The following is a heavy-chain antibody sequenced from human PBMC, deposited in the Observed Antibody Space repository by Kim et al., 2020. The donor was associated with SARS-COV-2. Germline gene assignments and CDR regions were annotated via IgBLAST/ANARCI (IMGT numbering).Heavy chain of an antibody. CDR2: INPNSGGT. CDR1: GNTFTGYY. V-gene: IGHV1-2*02. CDR3: ATDHCTSSSCYENHYYGMDV. Sequence: ASVKVSSKTSGNTFTGYYMHWVRQAPGQGLEWMGWINPNSGGTEYAQKFQGRVTMTRDTSISTAYMELSRLRSDDTAVYYCATDHCTSSSCYENHYYGMDVWGQGTTVTVSS. J-gene: IGHJ6*02. D-gene: IGHD2-2*01.